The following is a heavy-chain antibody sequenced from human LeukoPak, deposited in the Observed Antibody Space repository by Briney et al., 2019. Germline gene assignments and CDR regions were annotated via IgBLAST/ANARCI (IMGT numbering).Heavy chain of an antibody. CDR3: AKDLSSSGFRIDY. J-gene: IGHJ4*02. D-gene: IGHD6-19*01. CDR1: GGXISSTNC. V-gene: IGHV4-4*02. Sequence: SGTLSLTCVVSGGXISSTNCWGWVRQPPGQGLEWIGEISLSGVTNYNPSLKSRVTMSLDRSKNHLSLTLTSVTAADTAVYYCAKDLSSSGFRIDYWDQGTLVTVSS. CDR2: ISLSGVT.